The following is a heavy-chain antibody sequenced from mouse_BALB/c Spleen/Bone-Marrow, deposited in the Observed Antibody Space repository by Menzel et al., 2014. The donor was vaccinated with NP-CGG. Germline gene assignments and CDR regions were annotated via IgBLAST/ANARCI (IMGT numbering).Heavy chain of an antibody. J-gene: IGHJ4*01. CDR1: GFTFNTYA. CDR3: VRYYGSSYYYAMDY. D-gene: IGHD1-1*01. Sequence: EVKLLESGGGLVQPKGPLKLSCAASGFTFNTYAMNWVRQAPGKGLEWVARIRSKSNNYATYYADSVKDRFTISRDDSQSMLYLQMNNLKTEDTAMYYCVRYYGSSYYYAMDYWGQGTSVTVSS. V-gene: IGHV10-1*02. CDR2: IRSKSNNYAT.